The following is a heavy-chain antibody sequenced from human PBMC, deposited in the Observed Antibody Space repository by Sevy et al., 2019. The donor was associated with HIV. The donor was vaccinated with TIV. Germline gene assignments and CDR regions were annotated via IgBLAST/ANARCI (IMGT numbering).Heavy chain of an antibody. CDR3: ARVTRPESGNHFYFDY. J-gene: IGHJ4*02. CDR1: GYKFTNNW. CDR2: IYPGDSDT. D-gene: IGHD1-1*01. V-gene: IGHV5-51*01. Sequence: GESLKISCKASGYKFTNNWIGWVRQMPGKGLEWVGVIYPGDSDTRYSLSFQGQVTISADKSISTAYLQWTSLKASDTAMYYCARVTRPESGNHFYFDYWGQGTLVTVSS.